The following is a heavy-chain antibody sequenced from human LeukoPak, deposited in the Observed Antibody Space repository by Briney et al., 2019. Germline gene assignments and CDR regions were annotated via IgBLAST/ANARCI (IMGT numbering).Heavy chain of an antibody. CDR3: ARYLGYCSTSSCFEFDY. D-gene: IGHD2-2*01. CDR1: GYTFTSYD. J-gene: IGHJ4*02. V-gene: IGHV1-8*01. Sequence: ASVKVSCKASGYTFTSYDINWVRQATGQGLEWMGWMNPNSGNTGYAQKFQGRVTMTTDKSTSTAYMELRSLRSDDTAVYYCARYLGYCSTSSCFEFDYWAQGTLVTVSS. CDR2: MNPNSGNT.